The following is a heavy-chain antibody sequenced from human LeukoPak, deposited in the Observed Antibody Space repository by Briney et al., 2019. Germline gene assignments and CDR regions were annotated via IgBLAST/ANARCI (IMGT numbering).Heavy chain of an antibody. CDR1: GGSFSGYY. D-gene: IGHD6-25*01. Sequence: SETLSLTCAVYGGSFSGYYWSWIRQPPGKGLEWIGEINHNGSTNYNPSLKSRVTISVDTSKNQFSLKLSSVTAADTAVYYCARTRTPGIAASSRYYYYYYDMDVWGKGTTVTVSS. J-gene: IGHJ6*03. V-gene: IGHV4-34*01. CDR2: INHNGST. CDR3: ARTRTPGIAASSRYYYYYYDMDV.